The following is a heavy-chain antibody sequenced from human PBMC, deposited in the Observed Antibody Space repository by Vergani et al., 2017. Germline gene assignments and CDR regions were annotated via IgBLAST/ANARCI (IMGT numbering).Heavy chain of an antibody. D-gene: IGHD3-22*01. V-gene: IGHV4-31*03. J-gene: IGHJ4*02. CDR1: GGSISSGGYY. Sequence: QVQLQESGPGLVKPSQTLSLTCTVSGGSISSGGYYWSWIRQHPGKGLGWIGYIYYSGSTYYNPSLKSRVTISVDTSKNQFSLKLSSVTAATTAVYYCAVGYDSSGYPFDYWGQGTLVTVSS. CDR2: IYYSGST. CDR3: AVGYDSSGYPFDY.